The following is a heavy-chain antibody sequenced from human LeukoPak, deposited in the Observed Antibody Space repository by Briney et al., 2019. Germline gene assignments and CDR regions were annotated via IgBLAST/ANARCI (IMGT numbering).Heavy chain of an antibody. CDR2: ISSTSTT. J-gene: IGHJ5*02. CDR3: ARVSSGWSSNWFDP. D-gene: IGHD6-19*01. Sequence: HSGGSLRLSCAASGLTFSRITYSMNWVRQAPGKGLEWVSYISSTSTTEYADSVKGRFTISRDNAKNSLYLQMNSLRAEDTAVYYCARVSSGWSSNWFDPWGQGTLVTVSS. V-gene: IGHV3-48*01. CDR1: GLTFSRITYS.